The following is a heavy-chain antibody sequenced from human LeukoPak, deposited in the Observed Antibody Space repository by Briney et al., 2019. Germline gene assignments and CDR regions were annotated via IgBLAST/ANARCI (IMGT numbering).Heavy chain of an antibody. D-gene: IGHD4-23*01. CDR3: AKDFRWSQDY. CDR1: GFTFSSYG. Sequence: GGSLRLSCAASGFTFSSYGMRWVRQAPGKGLEWVAHIRFDESDKYYADSVKGRFTISRDTSRNTVYLQMNSLRGEDTAVYYCAKDFRWSQDYWGQGTLVTVSS. CDR2: IRFDESDK. V-gene: IGHV3-30*02. J-gene: IGHJ4*02.